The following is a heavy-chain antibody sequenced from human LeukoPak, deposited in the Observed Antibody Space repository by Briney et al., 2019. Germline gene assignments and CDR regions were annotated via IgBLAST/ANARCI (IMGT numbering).Heavy chain of an antibody. V-gene: IGHV5-10-1*01. CDR1: GYSFTSYW. CDR3: ARHLDDYYYAMDV. J-gene: IGHJ6*04. CDR2: IDPSDSYT. Sequence: GGSPRISCKGSGYSFTSYWISWVRQMPGKGLEGMGRIDPSDSYTNYCPSFQGHVTISADKSISTAFQQWSSLEASDTAKYYCARHLDDYYYAMDVWGKGATVTASS.